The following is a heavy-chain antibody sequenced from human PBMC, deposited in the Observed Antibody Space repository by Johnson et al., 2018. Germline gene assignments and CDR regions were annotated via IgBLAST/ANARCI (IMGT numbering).Heavy chain of an antibody. V-gene: IGHV3-64*01. CDR3: ARDTSGYSYEYIQY. J-gene: IGHJ1*01. CDR2: ISRNGDST. Sequence: VQLVQSGGGLVQPGGSLRLSCAASGFTFSTYAMHWVRQAPGKGLEYVSTISRNGDSTYYANAVKGRFTISRDNSKNTLYLQMASRRAEDMAVYYCARDTSGYSYEYIQYWGQGTLVTVSS. D-gene: IGHD3-22*01. CDR1: GFTFSTYA.